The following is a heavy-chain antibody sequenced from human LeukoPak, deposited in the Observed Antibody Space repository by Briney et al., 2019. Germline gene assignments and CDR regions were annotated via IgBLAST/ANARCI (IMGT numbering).Heavy chain of an antibody. D-gene: IGHD2-2*02. J-gene: IGHJ5*02. CDR1: GGTFSSYA. CDR2: IIPIFGSA. CDR3: ANVGGCSSTSCYTPDNWFDP. Sequence: ASVKVSCKASGGTFSSYAISWVRQAPGQGLEWMGGIIPIFGSANYAQKFQGRVTITADESTSTAYMELSSLRSEDTAVYYCANVGGCSSTSCYTPDNWFDPWGQGTLVTVSS. V-gene: IGHV1-69*13.